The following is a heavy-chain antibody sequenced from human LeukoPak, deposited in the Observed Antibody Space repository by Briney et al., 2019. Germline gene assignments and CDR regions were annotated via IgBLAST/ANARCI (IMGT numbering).Heavy chain of an antibody. Sequence: GGSLRLSCAASGFSFSTYSMNWVRQAPGKGLEWVSSIANSVIHIYYADSVKGRFTVSRDNAKNSLYLQMDGLRAEDTAIYYCARDFGGKLKTGLDYWGQGTLVTVSS. V-gene: IGHV3-21*01. J-gene: IGHJ4*02. CDR2: IANSVIHI. D-gene: IGHD4-23*01. CDR3: ARDFGGKLKTGLDY. CDR1: GFSFSTYS.